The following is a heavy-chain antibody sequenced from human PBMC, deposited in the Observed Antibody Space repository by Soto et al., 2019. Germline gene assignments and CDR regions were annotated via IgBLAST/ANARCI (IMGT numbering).Heavy chain of an antibody. V-gene: IGHV4-4*07. CDR2: IYATGTT. CDR3: VRDGTKTLRDWFDP. J-gene: IGHJ5*02. CDR1: GASISGFY. Sequence: GPGPGEPSETLSLTCTVPGASISGFYWSWIRKSAGKGLEWIGRIYATGTTDYNPSLKSRVMMSVDTSKNQFSLKLRSVTAADTAVYYCVRDGTKTLRDWFDPWGQGISVTVSS. D-gene: IGHD1-1*01.